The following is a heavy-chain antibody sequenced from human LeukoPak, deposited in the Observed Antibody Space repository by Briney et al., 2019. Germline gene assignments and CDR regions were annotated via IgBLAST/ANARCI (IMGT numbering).Heavy chain of an antibody. V-gene: IGHV4-34*01. CDR1: GGSFSGYY. J-gene: IGHJ4*02. CDR3: ARVGIKRNRSLDY. Sequence: SETLSLTCAVYGGSFSGYYWSWIRQPPGKGLEWIGEVTHTGTTNYNPSLKSRVTISVDTSKNQFSLKLSSVTAADTAVYYCARVGIKRNRSLDYWGQGTLVTVSS. D-gene: IGHD5-18*01. CDR2: VTHTGTT.